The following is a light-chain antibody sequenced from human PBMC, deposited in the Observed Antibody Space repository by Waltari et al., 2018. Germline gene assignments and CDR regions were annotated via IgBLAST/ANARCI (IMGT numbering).Light chain of an antibody. CDR1: QSIGSSY. CDR3: QQYGSSPRT. V-gene: IGKV3-20*01. CDR2: GAS. Sequence: EIVLTQSPGTLSLSPGERATLSCRTSQSIGSSYLAWYQQKPGQAPRLLIYGASSRDTGIPDRFSGTGSGTDFTLTISRLEPEDFAVYYCQQYGSSPRTFGQGTKVDIK. J-gene: IGKJ1*01.